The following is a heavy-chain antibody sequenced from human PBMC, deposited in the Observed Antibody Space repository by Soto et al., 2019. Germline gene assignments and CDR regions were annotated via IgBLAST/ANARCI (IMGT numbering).Heavy chain of an antibody. J-gene: IGHJ4*02. Sequence: PGGSLRLSCAASGFTFSSYAMSWVRQAPGKGLEWVSFISSSSNYIYYADSVKGRFTISRDNAKHSLYLQINSLRAEDTAVYYCARDLDSSGYYPFDYWGQGTLVTVSS. D-gene: IGHD3-22*01. CDR2: ISSSSNYI. CDR1: GFTFSSYA. V-gene: IGHV3-21*01. CDR3: ARDLDSSGYYPFDY.